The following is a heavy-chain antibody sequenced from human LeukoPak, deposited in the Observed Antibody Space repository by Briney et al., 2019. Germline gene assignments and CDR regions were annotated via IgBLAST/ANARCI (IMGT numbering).Heavy chain of an antibody. J-gene: IGHJ4*02. CDR1: GGTFSSYA. V-gene: IGHV1-69*13. CDR3: ATGRDGGYSYGSAFDY. CDR2: IIPIFGTA. Sequence: SVKVSCKASGGTFSSYAISWVRQAPGQGLGWMGGIIPIFGTANYAQKFQGRVTITADESTSTAYMELSSLRSEDTAVYYCATGRDGGYSYGSAFDYWGQGTLVTVSS. D-gene: IGHD5-18*01.